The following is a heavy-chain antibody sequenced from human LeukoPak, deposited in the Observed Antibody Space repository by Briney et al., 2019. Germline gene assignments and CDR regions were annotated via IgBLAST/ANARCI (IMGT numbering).Heavy chain of an antibody. CDR1: GFTFSSYN. CDR2: ISSSSTTI. J-gene: IGHJ4*02. Sequence: GGSLRLSCAASGFTFSSYNMKWVRQAPGKGLEWVSFISSSSTTISYADSVKGRFAISRDNSKNTLYLQMNTLRPEDTAVYSCARATPRDYFDNWGQGTLVTVSS. D-gene: IGHD3-10*01. CDR3: ARATPRDYFDN. V-gene: IGHV3-48*01.